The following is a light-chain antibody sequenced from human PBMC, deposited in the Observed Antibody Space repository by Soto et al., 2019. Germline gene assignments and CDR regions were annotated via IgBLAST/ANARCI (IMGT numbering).Light chain of an antibody. CDR3: T. V-gene: IGKV1-5*03. CDR1: QSINSW. J-gene: IGKJ1*01. Sequence: DIQMTQSPSTLSASVGDRVTITCRASQSINSWLAWYQQKPGKAPKLLIYKASSLESGVPSRFSGSGSGTEFTLTISSLQPDDFATYPWTFGQGTKVEIK. CDR2: KAS.